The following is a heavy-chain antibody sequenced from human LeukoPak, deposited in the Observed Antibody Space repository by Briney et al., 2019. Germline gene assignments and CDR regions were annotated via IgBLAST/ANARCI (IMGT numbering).Heavy chain of an antibody. D-gene: IGHD6-13*01. CDR2: ISGSGGST. Sequence: GGSLRLSCAASGFTFSSYAMSWVRQAPGKGLEWVSAISGSGGSTYYADSVKGRFTISRDNSKNTLYLQMNSLRAEDTAVYYCAKGLLSSSWYWSAFDIWGQGTMVTVSS. CDR3: AKGLLSSSWYWSAFDI. CDR1: GFTFSSYA. J-gene: IGHJ3*02. V-gene: IGHV3-23*01.